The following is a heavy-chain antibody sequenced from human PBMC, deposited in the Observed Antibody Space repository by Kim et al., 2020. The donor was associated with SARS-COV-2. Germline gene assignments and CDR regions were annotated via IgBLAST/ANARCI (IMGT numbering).Heavy chain of an antibody. V-gene: IGHV1-2*02. CDR2: INPNSGGT. J-gene: IGHJ6*02. Sequence: ASVKVSCKASGYTFTGYYMHWVRQAPGQGLEWMGWINPNSGGTNYAQKFQGRVTMTRDTSISTAYMELSRLRSDDTAVYYCARAPGYYYYGMDVWGQGTPVTVSS. CDR3: ARAPGYYYYGMDV. CDR1: GYTFTGYY.